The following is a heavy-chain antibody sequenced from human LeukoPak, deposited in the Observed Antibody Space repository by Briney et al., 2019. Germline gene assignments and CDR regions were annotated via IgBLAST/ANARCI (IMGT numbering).Heavy chain of an antibody. D-gene: IGHD5-12*01. CDR1: GFTFSHYW. V-gene: IGHV3-7*01. Sequence: AGGSLRRSCAASGFTFSHYWMTWVRQAPGNGLEWVAQINQDGSEEYYMDSVKARFTISRDNAKNSVFLQMNSLRAEDTAVYYCVRDGGVSGYDLLDYWGQGTLVTVSS. J-gene: IGHJ4*02. CDR2: INQDGSEE. CDR3: VRDGGVSGYDLLDY.